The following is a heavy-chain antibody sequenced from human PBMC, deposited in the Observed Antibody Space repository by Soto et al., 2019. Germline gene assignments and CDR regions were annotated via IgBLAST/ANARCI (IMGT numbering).Heavy chain of an antibody. V-gene: IGHV5-51*01. CDR1: GYSFTSYW. CDR3: ARHTHGYYYYYYGMDG. CDR2: IYPGDSDT. J-gene: IGHJ6*02. Sequence: GESLKISCKGSGYSFTSYWIGWVRQMPGKGLEWMGIIYPGDSDTRYSPSFQGQVTISADKSISTAYLQWSSLKASDTAMYYCARHTHGYYYYYYGMDGWGQGTTVTVSS. D-gene: IGHD6-25*01.